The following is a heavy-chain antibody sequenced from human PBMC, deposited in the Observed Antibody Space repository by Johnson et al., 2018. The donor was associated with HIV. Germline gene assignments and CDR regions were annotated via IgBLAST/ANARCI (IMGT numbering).Heavy chain of an antibody. J-gene: IGHJ3*01. CDR3: AKDLFTEREDDVFDV. CDR1: AFTFSNYA. Sequence: QVQLVESGGGLVKPGGSLRLACAASAFTFSNYAMHWVRPAPGKGLEWVAVISYDGSSKYYAESLKGRIPISRDNSTNTLYLQMNSLRAEDTAVYYCAKDLFTEREDDVFDVWGQGTMVTVSS. V-gene: IGHV3-30*14. CDR2: ISYDGSSK. D-gene: IGHD1-26*01.